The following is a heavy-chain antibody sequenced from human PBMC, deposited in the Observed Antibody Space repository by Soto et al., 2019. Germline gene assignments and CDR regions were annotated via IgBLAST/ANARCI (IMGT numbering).Heavy chain of an antibody. CDR3: ARDSFGIWGSYPANYFDY. J-gene: IGHJ4*02. Sequence: GASVKVSCKASGYTFTSYGISWVRQAPGQGLEWMGWISAYNGNTNYAQKLQGRVTMTTDTSTSTAYMELRSLISDDTAVYYCARDSFGIWGSYPANYFDYWGQGTLVTVSS. D-gene: IGHD3-16*01. CDR1: GYTFTSYG. CDR2: ISAYNGNT. V-gene: IGHV1-18*01.